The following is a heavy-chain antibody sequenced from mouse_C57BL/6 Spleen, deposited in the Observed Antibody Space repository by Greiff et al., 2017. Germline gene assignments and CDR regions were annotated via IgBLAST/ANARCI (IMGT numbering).Heavy chain of an antibody. V-gene: IGHV1-81*01. CDR1: GYTFTSYG. D-gene: IGHD1-1*01. J-gene: IGHJ2*01. CDR2: IYPRSGNT. Sequence: QVQLQQSGAELARPGASVKLSCKASGYTFTSYGISWVKQRTGQGLEWIGEIYPRSGNTYYNEKFKGKATLTADKSSSTAYMELRSLTSEDSAVYFCARSDYGSRPEYFDYWGQGTTLTVSS. CDR3: ARSDYGSRPEYFDY.